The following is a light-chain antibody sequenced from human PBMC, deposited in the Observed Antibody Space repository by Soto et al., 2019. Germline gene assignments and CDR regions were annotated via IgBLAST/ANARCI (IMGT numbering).Light chain of an antibody. V-gene: IGKV1-5*03. J-gene: IGKJ1*01. CDR2: KAS. CDR3: QHYRT. CDR1: QSISSW. Sequence: DIQMTQSPSTLSASVGDRVTITCRASQSISSWLAWYQQKPGKAPKLLMYKASSLESGVPSRFSGSGSGTGFTLTISILQPDDLATYYCQHYRTFGQGTKVEIK.